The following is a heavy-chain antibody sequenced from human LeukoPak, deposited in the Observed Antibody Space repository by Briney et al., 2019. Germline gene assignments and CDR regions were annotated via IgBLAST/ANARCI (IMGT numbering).Heavy chain of an antibody. D-gene: IGHD6-13*01. CDR1: GGSISSGSYY. CDR2: IYYSGST. Sequence: SETLSLTCTVSGGSISSGSYYWSWIRQPPGKGLEWIGYIYYSGSTNYNPSLKSRVTISVDTPKNQFSLKLSSVTAADTAVYYCARAKQGYSSSWYYYYYMDVWGKGTTVTISS. J-gene: IGHJ6*03. V-gene: IGHV4-61*01. CDR3: ARAKQGYSSSWYYYYYMDV.